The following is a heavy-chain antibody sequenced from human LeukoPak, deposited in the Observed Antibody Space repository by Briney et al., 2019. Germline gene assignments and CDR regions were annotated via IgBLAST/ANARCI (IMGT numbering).Heavy chain of an antibody. J-gene: IGHJ4*02. Sequence: EASVKVSCKASGYTLTNYALNWVRQAPGQGLEWMGWINTNTGNPTYAQGFTGRFVFSLDTSVNTAYLQISSLKAEDTAIYYCARVQGYCSTTSCYPNYWGKGTLVTVSS. CDR2: INTNTGNP. D-gene: IGHD2-2*01. CDR1: GYTLTNYA. CDR3: ARVQGYCSTTSCYPNY. V-gene: IGHV7-4-1*02.